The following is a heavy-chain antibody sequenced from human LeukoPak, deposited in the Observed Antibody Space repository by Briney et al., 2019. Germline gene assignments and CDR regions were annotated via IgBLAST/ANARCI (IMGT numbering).Heavy chain of an antibody. V-gene: IGHV4-59*08. Sequence: SETLSLTCAVYGGSFSGYYWSWIRQPPGKGLEWIGYIYYSGSTNYNPSLKSRVTISVDTSKNQFSLKLSSVTAADTAVYYCARLPSYSRYYYYGMDVWGQGTTVTVSS. J-gene: IGHJ6*02. CDR3: ARLPSYSRYYYYGMDV. D-gene: IGHD1-26*01. CDR1: GGSFSGYY. CDR2: IYYSGST.